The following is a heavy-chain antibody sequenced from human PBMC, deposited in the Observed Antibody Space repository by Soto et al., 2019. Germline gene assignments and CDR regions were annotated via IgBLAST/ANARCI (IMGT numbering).Heavy chain of an antibody. J-gene: IGHJ4*02. V-gene: IGHV1-69*06. CDR3: AKGAAAGGPTGY. CDR2: IIPIFGTA. Sequence: SVKVSCKASGGTFSSYAISWVRQAPGQGLEWMGGIIPIFGTANYAQKFQGRVTITADKSTSTAYIELSSLRSEDTAVYYCAKGAAAGGPTGYWGQGTLVTVSS. CDR1: GGTFSSYA. D-gene: IGHD6-13*01.